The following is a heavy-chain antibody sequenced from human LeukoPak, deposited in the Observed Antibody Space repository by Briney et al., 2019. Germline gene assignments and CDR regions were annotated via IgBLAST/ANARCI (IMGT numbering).Heavy chain of an antibody. CDR3: TRESGSYHGNDY. CDR2: INPNSGGT. CDR1: GYTFTGYY. J-gene: IGHJ4*02. D-gene: IGHD1-26*01. V-gene: IGHV1-2*06. Sequence: ASVKASCKASGYTFTGYYMHWVRQAPGQGLEWMGRINPNSGGTNYAQKFQGRVTMTRDTSISTAYMELSSLRSDDTAVYYCTRESGSYHGNDYWGQGTLVTVSS.